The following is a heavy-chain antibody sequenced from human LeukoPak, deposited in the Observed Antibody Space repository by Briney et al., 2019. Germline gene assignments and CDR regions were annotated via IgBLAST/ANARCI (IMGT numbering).Heavy chain of an antibody. CDR2: ISAYNGNT. J-gene: IGHJ4*02. CDR3: ARATLTMVRGVYDY. CDR1: GYTFTSYG. Sequence: ASVKVSCKASGYTFTSYGISWVRQAPGQGLEWMGWISAYNGNTNYAQKLQGRVTMTTDTSTSTAYMELRSLRSDDTAVYYCARATLTMVRGVYDYWGQGTLVTVSS. D-gene: IGHD3-10*01. V-gene: IGHV1-18*01.